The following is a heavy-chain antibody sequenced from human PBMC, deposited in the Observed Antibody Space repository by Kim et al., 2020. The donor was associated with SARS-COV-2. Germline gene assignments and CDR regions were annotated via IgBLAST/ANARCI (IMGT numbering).Heavy chain of an antibody. J-gene: IGHJ4*02. CDR3: ARDGPLAAAGLSVRPGTMYYFDY. CDR2: IKQDGSEK. Sequence: GGSLRLSCAASGFTFSSYWMSWVRQAPGKGLEWVANIKQDGSEKYYVDSVKGRFTISRDNAKNSLYLQMNSLRAEDTAVYYCARDGPLAAAGLSVRPGTMYYFDYWGQGTLVTVSS. CDR1: GFTFSSYW. D-gene: IGHD6-13*01. V-gene: IGHV3-7*03.